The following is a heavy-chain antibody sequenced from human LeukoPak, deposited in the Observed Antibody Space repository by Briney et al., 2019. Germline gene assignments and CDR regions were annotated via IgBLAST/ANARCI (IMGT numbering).Heavy chain of an antibody. J-gene: IGHJ4*02. Sequence: GGSLRLSCAASGFTVSTDYMSWVRQAPGKGLEWVSVLYSGGSAYYANSVKGRFTISRDNSKNTVYLQMNSLRAEDTAVYYCARGDTVATLDWGQGTLVTVSS. CDR3: ARGDTVATLD. CDR2: LYSGGSA. V-gene: IGHV3-53*01. D-gene: IGHD5-12*01. CDR1: GFTVSTDY.